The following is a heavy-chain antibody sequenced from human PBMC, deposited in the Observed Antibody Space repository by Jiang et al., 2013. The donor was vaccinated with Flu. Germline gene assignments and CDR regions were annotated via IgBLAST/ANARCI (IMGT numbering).Heavy chain of an antibody. J-gene: IGHJ3*01. D-gene: IGHD6-19*01. CDR3: ARHQLNTNGWYVAFDV. CDR1: GDSVTSHY. Sequence: GLLKPSETLSLTCTVSGDSVTSHYWSWIRQPPGKGPEWIAYMSYMGDTNYNPSLESRVTISLDTSKNQFSLKLSSMTAADTAVYYCARHQLNTNGWYVAFDVWGQGTMVTVSS. V-gene: IGHV4-59*08. CDR2: MSYMGDT.